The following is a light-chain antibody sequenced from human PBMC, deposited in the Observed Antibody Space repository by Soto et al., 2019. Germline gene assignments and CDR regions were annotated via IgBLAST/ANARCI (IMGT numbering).Light chain of an antibody. CDR2: RNN. CDR3: CSYAGSRTFV. CDR1: SSNIGSNY. J-gene: IGLJ3*02. Sequence: QSVLTQPPSASGTPGQRVTISCSGSSSNIGSNYVYWYQQLPGTAPKLLIYRNNQRPSGVPDRFSGSKSGTSASLAISGLRSEDEADYHCCSYAGSRTFVFGGGTKLTVL. V-gene: IGLV1-47*01.